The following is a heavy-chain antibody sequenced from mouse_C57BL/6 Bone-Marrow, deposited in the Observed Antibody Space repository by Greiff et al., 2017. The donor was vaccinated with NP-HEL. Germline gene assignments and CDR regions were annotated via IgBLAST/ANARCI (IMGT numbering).Heavy chain of an antibody. J-gene: IGHJ1*03. V-gene: IGHV1-54*01. CDR3: ARGTVVLHWYFDV. D-gene: IGHD1-1*01. Sequence: QVQLQQSGAELVRPGTSVKVSCKASGYAFTNYLIEWVKQRPGQGLEWIGVINPGSGGTNYNEKFKGKATLTADKSSSTAYMQFSSLTSEDSAVYFCARGTVVLHWYFDVWGTGTTVTVSS. CDR1: GYAFTNYL. CDR2: INPGSGGT.